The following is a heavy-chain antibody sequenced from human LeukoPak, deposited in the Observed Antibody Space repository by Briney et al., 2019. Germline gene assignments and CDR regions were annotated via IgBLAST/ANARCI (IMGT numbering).Heavy chain of an antibody. D-gene: IGHD4-17*01. J-gene: IGHJ6*02. Sequence: PSQTLSLTCTVSGGSISSGDYYWSWIRQPPGKGLEWIGYIYYSGSTYYNPSLKSRVTISVDTSKNQFSLKLSSVTAADTAVYYCARQMDGDYEHYYYYYGMDVWGQGTTVTVSS. V-gene: IGHV4-30-4*01. CDR3: ARQMDGDYEHYYYYYGMDV. CDR1: GGSISSGDYY. CDR2: IYYSGST.